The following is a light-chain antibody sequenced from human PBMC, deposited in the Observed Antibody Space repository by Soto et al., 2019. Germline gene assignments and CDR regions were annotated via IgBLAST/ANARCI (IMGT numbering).Light chain of an antibody. CDR3: QVWDSSSDHREV. V-gene: IGLV3-21*02. J-gene: IGLJ1*01. CDR1: NIGSKS. CDR2: DDG. Sequence: SYELTQPPSVSVAPGQTARITCGGNNIGSKSVHWYQQKPGQAPVLVIYDDGDRPSGIPERLSGSNSGNTATLTISRVEAGDEAEYFCQVWDSSSDHREVFGSGTKVTVL.